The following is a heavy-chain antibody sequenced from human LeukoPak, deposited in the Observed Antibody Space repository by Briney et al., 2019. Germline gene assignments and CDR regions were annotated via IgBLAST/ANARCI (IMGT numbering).Heavy chain of an antibody. CDR3: ARLSYYDSSGQTHDAFDI. J-gene: IGHJ3*02. V-gene: IGHV4-30-2*01. Sequence: SQTLSLTCAVSGGSISSGGYSWSWIRQPPGKGLEWIGYIYHSGSTYYNPSLKSRVTISVDRSKNQFSLKLSSVTAADTAVYYCARLSYYDSSGQTHDAFDIWGQGTMVTVSS. CDR1: GGSISSGGYS. CDR2: IYHSGST. D-gene: IGHD3-22*01.